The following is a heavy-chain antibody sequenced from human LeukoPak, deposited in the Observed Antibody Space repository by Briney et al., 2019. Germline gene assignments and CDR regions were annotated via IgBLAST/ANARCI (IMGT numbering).Heavy chain of an antibody. J-gene: IGHJ4*02. CDR3: ARGDYSSSSGGDY. CDR1: GYTFTGYY. V-gene: IGHV1-2*02. D-gene: IGHD6-13*01. Sequence: ASVKVSCKASGYTFTGYYMRWVRQAPGQGLEWMGWINPNSGGTNYAQKFQGRVTMTRDTSISTAYMELSRLRSDDTAVYYCARGDYSSSSGGDYWGQGTLVTVSS. CDR2: INPNSGGT.